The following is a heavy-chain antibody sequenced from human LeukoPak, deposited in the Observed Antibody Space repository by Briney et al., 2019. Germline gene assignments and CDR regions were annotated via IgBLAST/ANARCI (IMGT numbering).Heavy chain of an antibody. V-gene: IGHV1-8*02. J-gene: IGHJ4*02. CDR3: ARLYYDILTGNLHFDY. Sequence: GASVKVSCKASGYTFTGYYMHWVRQAPGQGLEWMGWMNPNSGNTGYAQKFQGRVTMTRNTSISTAYMELSSLRSEDTAVYYCARLYYDILTGNLHFDYWGQGTLVTVSS. CDR1: GYTFTGYY. CDR2: MNPNSGNT. D-gene: IGHD3-9*01.